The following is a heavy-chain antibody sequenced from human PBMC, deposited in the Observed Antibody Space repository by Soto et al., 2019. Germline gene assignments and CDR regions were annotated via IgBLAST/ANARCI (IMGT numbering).Heavy chain of an antibody. V-gene: IGHV4-34*01. CDR3: ARRVSGSGYVFDY. J-gene: IGHJ4*02. CDR1: GGSFSGYY. D-gene: IGHD3-22*01. CDR2: INHSGST. Sequence: QVQLQQWGAGLLKPSETLSLTCAVYGGSFSGYYWSWIRQPPGKGLEWIGEINHSGSTNYNPSLKSRVTISVDTSKNQFSLKLSSVTAADTAVYYCARRVSGSGYVFDYWGQGTLVTVSS.